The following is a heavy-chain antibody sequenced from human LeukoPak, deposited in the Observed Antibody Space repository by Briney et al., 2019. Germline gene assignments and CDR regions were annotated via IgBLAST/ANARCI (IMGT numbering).Heavy chain of an antibody. J-gene: IGHJ6*03. CDR3: ARDRCSSTSCPRLEYYYYMDV. D-gene: IGHD2-2*01. CDR2: INPSGGST. V-gene: IGHV1-46*01. CDR1: GYTFTSYY. Sequence: ASVKVSCKASGYTFTSYYMHWVRQAPGQGLEWMGMINPSGGSTSYAQKFQGRVTMTRDTSTSTVYMELSSLRSEDTAVYYCARDRCSSTSCPRLEYYYYMDVWGKGTTVTVSS.